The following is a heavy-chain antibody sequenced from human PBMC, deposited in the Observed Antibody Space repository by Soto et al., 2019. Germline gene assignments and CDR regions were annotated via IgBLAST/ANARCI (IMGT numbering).Heavy chain of an antibody. CDR2: ISAYNGNT. CDR3: AMGRGSGTYFPFDY. V-gene: IGHV1-18*04. J-gene: IGHJ4*02. D-gene: IGHD1-26*01. CDR1: GYTFTSYG. Sequence: ASVKVSCKASGYTFTSYGISWVRQAPGQGLEWMGWISAYNGNTNYAQKLQGRVTMTTDTSTSTAYMELRSLRSDDTAVYSCAMGRGSGTYFPFDYWGQGTLVTVSS.